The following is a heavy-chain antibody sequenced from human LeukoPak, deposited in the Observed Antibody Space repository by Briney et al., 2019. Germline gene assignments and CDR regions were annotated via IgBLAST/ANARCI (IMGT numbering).Heavy chain of an antibody. CDR1: GGSISSSSYY. Sequence: SETLSLTCTVSGGSISSSSYYWGWIRQPPGKGLEWIGNIYYSGSTYYNPSLKSRVTISVDTSKNQFSLKLTSVTAADTAVYYCARHASVSGNWPRPLDYRGQGRLVTVSS. D-gene: IGHD6-19*01. CDR2: IYYSGST. CDR3: ARHASVSGNWPRPLDY. V-gene: IGHV4-39*01. J-gene: IGHJ4*02.